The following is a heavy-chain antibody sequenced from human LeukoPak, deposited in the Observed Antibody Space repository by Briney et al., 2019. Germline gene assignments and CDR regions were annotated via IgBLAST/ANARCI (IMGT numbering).Heavy chain of an antibody. J-gene: IGHJ4*02. CDR3: ARVVSDTSGWYHFDH. Sequence: TGGSLRLSCAASGSTFSSYVIHWVRQAPGKGLEWVAVISYDGRNKYYADSVKGRFTISRDNSKNTLYLQMHSLRAEDTAVYYCARVVSDTSGWYHFDHWGQGTLVTVSS. V-gene: IGHV3-30*03. CDR2: ISYDGRNK. CDR1: GSTFSSYV. D-gene: IGHD6-19*01.